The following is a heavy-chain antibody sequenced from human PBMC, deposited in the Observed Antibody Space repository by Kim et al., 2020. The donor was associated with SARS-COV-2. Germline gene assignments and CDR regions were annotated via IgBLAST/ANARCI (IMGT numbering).Heavy chain of an antibody. Sequence: GGSLRLSCAASGFPFTTYWMHWVRQAPGKGLVWVARVKGDGISTIYADSVNGRFTISRDNDRNMVYLQMNSLRAEDTALYFCATGLPHAYEIWGQGTMVTVSS. V-gene: IGHV3-74*01. CDR3: ATGLPHAYEI. J-gene: IGHJ3*02. D-gene: IGHD2-21*02. CDR2: VKGDGIST. CDR1: GFPFTTYW.